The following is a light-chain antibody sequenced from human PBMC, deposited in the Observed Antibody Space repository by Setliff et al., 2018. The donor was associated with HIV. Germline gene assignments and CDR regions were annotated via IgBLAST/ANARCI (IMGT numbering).Light chain of an antibody. Sequence: QSALTQPASVSGSPGQSITISCIGSSSDVGKYDHVSWYQQHPGKGPKLIIFQVSNRPSGISDRFSGAKSGNTASLTISGLQAEDEAEYHCSAWRSSGPLVVFGTGTKVTVL. CDR3: SAWRSSGPLVV. V-gene: IGLV2-14*02. CDR2: QVS. J-gene: IGLJ1*01. CDR1: SSDVGKYDH.